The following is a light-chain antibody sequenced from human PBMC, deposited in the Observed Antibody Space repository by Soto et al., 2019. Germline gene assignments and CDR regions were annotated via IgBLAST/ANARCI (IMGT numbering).Light chain of an antibody. CDR1: SSDVGGYNY. CDR3: SSYTTTTTSCV. CDR2: EVS. V-gene: IGLV2-14*01. Sequence: QSALTQPASVSGSPGQSITISCTGTSSDVGGYNYVSWYQQYPDKAPTLIIYEVSNRPSGVSTRFSGSKSGNTASLTISGLQAEDEADYYCSSYTTTTTSCVFGTGTKVTVL. J-gene: IGLJ1*01.